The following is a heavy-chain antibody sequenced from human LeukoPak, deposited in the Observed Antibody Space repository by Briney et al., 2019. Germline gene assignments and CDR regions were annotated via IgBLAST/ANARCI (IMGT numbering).Heavy chain of an antibody. CDR3: ARNGYFLDY. Sequence: GRSLRLSCAASGLMFSSYGMHWVRQAPGKGLEWLAVISYDGSNTYYADSVKGRFTISRDNSKNTLYLQMNSLRSEDTAVYYCARNGYFLDYWGQGTLVTVSS. J-gene: IGHJ4*02. V-gene: IGHV3-33*01. D-gene: IGHD1-1*01. CDR2: ISYDGSNT. CDR1: GLMFSSYG.